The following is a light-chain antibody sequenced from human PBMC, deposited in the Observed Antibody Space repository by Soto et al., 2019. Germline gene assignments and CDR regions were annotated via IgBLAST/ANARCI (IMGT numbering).Light chain of an antibody. Sequence: DIQMTQSPSSVSASVGDRVTITCRASQGISSWLAWYQQKPGKAPKLLIYAASRLQSGVPSRFSGSGSGTDFSLTISSLQPVDFATYYCQQYTGYSQWTFGPGTKVEIK. CDR1: QGISSW. V-gene: IGKV1D-16*01. CDR2: AAS. J-gene: IGKJ1*01. CDR3: QQYTGYSQWT.